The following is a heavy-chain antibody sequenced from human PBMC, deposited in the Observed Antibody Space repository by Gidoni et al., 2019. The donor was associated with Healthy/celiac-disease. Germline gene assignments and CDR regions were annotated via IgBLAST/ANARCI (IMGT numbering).Heavy chain of an antibody. CDR2: ISSSSSYI. CDR3: ARAQYYYYGMDV. Sequence: EVQLVESGGGLVKPGGSLRLSCAASGFTFSSYSSSISSSSSYIYYADSVKGRFTISRDNAKNSLYLQMNSLRAEDTAVYYCARAQYYYYGMDVWGQGTTVTVSS. CDR1: GFTFSSYS. V-gene: IGHV3-21*01. J-gene: IGHJ6*02.